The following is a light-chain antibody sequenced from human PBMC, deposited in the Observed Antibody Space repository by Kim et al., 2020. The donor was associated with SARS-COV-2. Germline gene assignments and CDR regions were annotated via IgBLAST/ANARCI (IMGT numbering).Light chain of an antibody. J-gene: IGLJ2*01. CDR1: KLGDKY. V-gene: IGLV3-1*01. Sequence: SYELTQPPSVSVSPGQTASITCSGDKLGDKYACWYQQKPGQSPVLVIYQDNNRPSGIPERFSGSNSGNTATLTISGTQAMDEADYYCQAWDSSTAVFGGG. CDR2: QDN. CDR3: QAWDSSTAV.